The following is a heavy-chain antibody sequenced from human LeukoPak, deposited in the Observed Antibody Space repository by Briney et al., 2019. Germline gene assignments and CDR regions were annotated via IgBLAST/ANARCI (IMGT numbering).Heavy chain of an antibody. CDR1: GGSISSYY. Sequence: SETLSLTCTVSGGSISSYYWSWIRQPPGKGLEWIGYIYYSGSTNYNPSLKSRVTISVDTSKNQFSLKLSSVTAADTAVYYCALTGDPPLFWYFDLWGRGTLVTVSS. CDR3: ALTGDPPLFWYFDL. D-gene: IGHD4-17*01. CDR2: IYYSGST. J-gene: IGHJ2*01. V-gene: IGHV4-59*01.